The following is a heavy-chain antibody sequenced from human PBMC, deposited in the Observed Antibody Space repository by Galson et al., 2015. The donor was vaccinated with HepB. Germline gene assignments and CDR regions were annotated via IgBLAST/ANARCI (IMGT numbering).Heavy chain of an antibody. D-gene: IGHD4-11*01. Sequence: SVKVSCKASGGTFSSYTISWVRQAPGQGLEWMGRIIPILGIANYAQEFQGRVTITADKSTSTAYMELSSLRSEDTAVYYCASQGGDYINFGYFDYWAREPWSPSPQ. CDR2: IIPILGIA. V-gene: IGHV1-69*02. CDR3: ASQGGDYINFGYFDY. J-gene: IGHJ4*02. CDR1: GGTFSSYT.